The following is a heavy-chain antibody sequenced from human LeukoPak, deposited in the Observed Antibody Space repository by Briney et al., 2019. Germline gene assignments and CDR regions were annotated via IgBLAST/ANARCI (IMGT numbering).Heavy chain of an antibody. Sequence: ASVKVSCKASGYTFTGYYMHWVRQAPGQRLEWMGRINPNSGGTNYAKKFQGRVTMTRDTSISTAYMELSRLRSDDTAVYYCARGGTRGYYYYYMDVWGKGTTVTVSS. V-gene: IGHV1-2*06. D-gene: IGHD1-26*01. J-gene: IGHJ6*03. CDR1: GYTFTGYY. CDR2: INPNSGGT. CDR3: ARGGTRGYYYYYMDV.